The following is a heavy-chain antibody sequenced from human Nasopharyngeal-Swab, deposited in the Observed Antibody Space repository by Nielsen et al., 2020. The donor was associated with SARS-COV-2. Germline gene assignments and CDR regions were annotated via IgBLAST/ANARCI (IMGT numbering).Heavy chain of an antibody. D-gene: IGHD5-18*01. CDR2: FDPEDGET. Sequence: ASVKVSCKVSGYTLTELSMHWVRQAPGKGLEWMGGFDPEDGETIYAQKFQGRVTMTRNTSISTAYMELSSLRSEDTAVYYCARAGKVQLWFNSLYYFDYWGQGTLVTVSS. CDR1: GYTLTELS. V-gene: IGHV1-24*01. CDR3: ARAGKVQLWFNSLYYFDY. J-gene: IGHJ4*02.